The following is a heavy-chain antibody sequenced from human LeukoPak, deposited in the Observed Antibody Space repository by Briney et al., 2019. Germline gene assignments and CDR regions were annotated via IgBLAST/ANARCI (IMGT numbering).Heavy chain of an antibody. CDR1: GFSFRNYA. V-gene: IGHV3-23*01. J-gene: IGHJ4*02. CDR2: ISGTGGST. D-gene: IGHD2-21*01. CDR3: AKGSVAIPQFFKS. Sequence: GGSLRLSCEASGFSFRNYAMNWVRQAPGKGLEWVASISGTGGSTFYADFAKGRFIISRDNSKDTLSLQLNSLTGTDTAVYFCAKGSVAIPQFFKSWGRGILVTVSS.